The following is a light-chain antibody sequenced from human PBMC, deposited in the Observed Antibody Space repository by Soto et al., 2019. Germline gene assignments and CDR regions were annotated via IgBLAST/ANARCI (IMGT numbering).Light chain of an antibody. CDR2: ENN. V-gene: IGLV1-51*02. J-gene: IGLJ1*01. CDR3: ATWDSSLSAFV. Sequence: QSALTQPPSVSAAPGQKVAISCSGSSSNIGNNYVSWYQQLPGTAPKLLIYENNKRPSGIPDRCSGSKSGTSATLGITGLQSRDEADYYCATWDSSLSAFVFGTGTKLTVL. CDR1: SSNIGNNY.